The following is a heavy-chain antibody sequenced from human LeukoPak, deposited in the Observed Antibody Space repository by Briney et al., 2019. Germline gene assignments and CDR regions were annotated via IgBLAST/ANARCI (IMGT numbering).Heavy chain of an antibody. CDR1: GDSVSSSNAA. CDR2: TYDRCKWYN. D-gene: IGHD2-21*01. CDR3: ARYSGLGVPDY. V-gene: IGHV6-1*01. J-gene: IGHJ4*02. Sequence: SPTLSLTCAVSGDSVSSSNAAWNWIRQSPSRGLEWLGSTYDRCKWYNDYAVSGRGRITNNQNTSTNQFSLMLNYVTPEDTAVYYCARYSGLGVPDYWGQGTLVTVSS.